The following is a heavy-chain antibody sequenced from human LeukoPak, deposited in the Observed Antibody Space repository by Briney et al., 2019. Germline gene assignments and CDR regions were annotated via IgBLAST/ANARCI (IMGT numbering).Heavy chain of an antibody. CDR3: AKDPGGGSSRWYIQ. Sequence: GGSLRLSCAASGFTFSSYWISWVRQVPGKGLEWVANIKQDGSEKYYADSVKGRFTISRDNSKNTLYLQMNSLRAEDTAVYYCAKDPGGGSSRWYIQWGQGTLVTVSS. V-gene: IGHV3-7*03. J-gene: IGHJ4*02. D-gene: IGHD6-13*01. CDR1: GFTFSSYW. CDR2: IKQDGSEK.